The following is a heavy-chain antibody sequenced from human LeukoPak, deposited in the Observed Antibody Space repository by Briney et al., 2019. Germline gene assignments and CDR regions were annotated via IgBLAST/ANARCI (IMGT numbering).Heavy chain of an antibody. J-gene: IGHJ6*02. D-gene: IGHD2-15*01. V-gene: IGHV4-34*01. CDR2: INHSGST. Sequence: PSETLSLTCAVYGGSFSGYYWSWIRQPPGKGLEWIGEINHSGSTNYNPSLKSRVTISVDTSKNQFSLKPSSVTAADTAVYYCARVPDIVVVVAANYGMDVWGQGTTVTVSS. CDR3: ARVPDIVVVVAANYGMDV. CDR1: GGSFSGYY.